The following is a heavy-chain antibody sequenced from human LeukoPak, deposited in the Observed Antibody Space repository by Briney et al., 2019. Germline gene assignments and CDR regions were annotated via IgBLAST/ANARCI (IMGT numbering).Heavy chain of an antibody. J-gene: IGHJ6*03. D-gene: IGHD3-9*01. CDR2: ISGSGGST. V-gene: IGHV3-23*01. CDR3: AKCILTGYYKGYMDV. CDR1: GFTFTTYG. Sequence: GGSLRLSCAVSGFTFTTYGMHWVRQAPGKGLEWVSAISGSGGSTYYADSVKGRFTISRDNSKNTLYLQMNSLRAEDTAVYYCAKCILTGYYKGYMDVWGKGTTVTISS.